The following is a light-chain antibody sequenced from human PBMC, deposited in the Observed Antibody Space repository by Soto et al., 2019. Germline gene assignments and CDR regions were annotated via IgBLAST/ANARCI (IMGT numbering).Light chain of an antibody. CDR1: QSVSSY. CDR3: QQRSNWPRT. CDR2: DAS. V-gene: IGKV3-11*01. J-gene: IGKJ1*01. Sequence: EIVLTQSPATLSLSPGVRATLSCMASQSVSSYLAWYQQKPGQAPRLLIYDASNRATGIPARFSGSGSGTDFTLTISSLEPKDVAVYYCQQRSNWPRTFGQGTKVEIK.